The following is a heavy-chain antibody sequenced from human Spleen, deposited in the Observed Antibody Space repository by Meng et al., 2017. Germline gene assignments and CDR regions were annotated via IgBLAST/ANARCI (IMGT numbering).Heavy chain of an antibody. D-gene: IGHD3-3*01. CDR2: IVPDGGIT. J-gene: IGHJ4*02. Sequence: VRQQPSGPGLVKPSQILSLTCTVPGGSLSIGCYCWSWIRQQPGNGLEWIARIVPDGGITTYADSVKGRFTVSRDNAKNTLYLQMNSLRADDTAVYYCARYLAWVLFDYWGQGALVTVSS. CDR1: GGSLSIGCYC. CDR3: ARYLAWVLFDY. V-gene: IGHV3-74*01.